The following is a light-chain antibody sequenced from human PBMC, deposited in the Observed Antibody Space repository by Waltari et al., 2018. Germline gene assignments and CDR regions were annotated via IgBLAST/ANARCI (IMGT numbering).Light chain of an antibody. J-gene: IGKJ5*01. CDR1: QGLSSL. CDR3: QQRHSYPIT. CDR2: TAS. Sequence: DIQLTQSPSFLSASVGGRVTITCRSSQGLSSLLDWYQQKAGKAPQRLIHTASTVQGGVPSRFSGSGSGTDFTLTISSLQPEDFATYYCQQRHSYPITFGQGTRLDIK. V-gene: IGKV1-9*01.